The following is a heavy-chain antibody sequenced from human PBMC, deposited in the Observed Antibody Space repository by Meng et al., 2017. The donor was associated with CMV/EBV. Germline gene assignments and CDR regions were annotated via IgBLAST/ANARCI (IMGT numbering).Heavy chain of an antibody. V-gene: IGHV1-2*02. CDR1: GYTFTGYY. CDR2: INPNSGGT. Sequence: ASVKVSCKASGYTFTGYYMHWVRQAPGQGLERMGWINPNSGGTNYAQKFQGRVTMTRDTSISTAYMELSRLRSDDTAVYYCARDSHCSSTSCPLDYWGQGTLVTVSS. CDR3: ARDSHCSSTSCPLDY. J-gene: IGHJ4*02. D-gene: IGHD2-2*01.